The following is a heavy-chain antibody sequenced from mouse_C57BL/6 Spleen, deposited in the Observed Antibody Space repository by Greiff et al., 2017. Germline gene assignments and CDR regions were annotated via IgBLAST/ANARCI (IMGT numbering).Heavy chain of an antibody. CDR3: ARFPGYFDV. CDR1: GYTFTSYW. J-gene: IGHJ1*03. Sequence: QVQLQQPGAELVKPGASVKLSCKASGYTFTSYWMQWVNQRPGQGLEWIGEIDPSDSYTNYNQKFKGKATLTVDTSSSTAYMQLSSLTSEDSAVYYCARFPGYFDVWGTAPTVTVSS. CDR2: IDPSDSYT. V-gene: IGHV1-50*01.